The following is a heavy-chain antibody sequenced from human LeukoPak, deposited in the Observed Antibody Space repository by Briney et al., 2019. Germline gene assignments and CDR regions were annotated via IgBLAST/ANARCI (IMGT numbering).Heavy chain of an antibody. D-gene: IGHD2-15*01. CDR1: GFTFSDHY. V-gene: IGHV3-72*01. J-gene: IGHJ6*03. Sequence: GGSLRLSCAASGFTFSDHYMDWVRQAPGKGLEWVGRTRNKGNSYRTQYAASVEGRFTISRDDSKNSPFLQMNSLRGEDTAVYYCARDSAAYYYYYYMDVWGKGTTVTISS. CDR2: TRNKGNSYRT. CDR3: ARDSAAYYYYYYMDV.